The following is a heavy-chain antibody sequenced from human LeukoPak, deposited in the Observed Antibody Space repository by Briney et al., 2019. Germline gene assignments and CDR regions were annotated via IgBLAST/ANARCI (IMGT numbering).Heavy chain of an antibody. J-gene: IGHJ6*02. CDR1: GGSFSGYY. D-gene: IGHD3-10*01. V-gene: IGHV4-34*01. CDR2: INHSGST. Sequence: SETLSLTCAVYGGSFSGYYWSWIRQPPGKGLEWIGEINHSGSTNYNPSLKSRVTISVDTSKNQFSLKLSSVTAADTAVYYCARAPLLLWFGELSSGMDVWGQGTTVTVSS. CDR3: ARAPLLLWFGELSSGMDV.